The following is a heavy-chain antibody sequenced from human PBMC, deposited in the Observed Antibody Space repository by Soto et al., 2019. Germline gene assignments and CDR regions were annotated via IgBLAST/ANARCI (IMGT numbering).Heavy chain of an antibody. CDR1: GFTFSSYG. J-gene: IGHJ4*02. CDR2: IWYDGSNK. D-gene: IGHD3-3*01. Sequence: GGSLRLSCAASGFTFSSYGMHWVRQAPGKGLEWVAVIWYDGSNKYYADSVKGRFTISRDNSKNTLYLQMNSLRAEDTAVYYYAREIARVHYDFWSGLGYWGQGTLVTVSS. CDR3: AREIARVHYDFWSGLGY. V-gene: IGHV3-33*01.